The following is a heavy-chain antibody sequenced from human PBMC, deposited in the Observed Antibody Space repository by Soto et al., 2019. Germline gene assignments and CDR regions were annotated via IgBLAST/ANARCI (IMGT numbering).Heavy chain of an antibody. CDR3: ARGRLEGWYELAFDI. V-gene: IGHV4-59*01. CDR2: IYYSGST. J-gene: IGHJ3*02. Sequence: PSETLSLTCTVSGGSISSYYWSWIRQPPGKGLEWIGYIYYSGSTNYNPSLKSRVTISVDTSKNQFSLKLSSVTAADTAVYYCARGRLEGWYELAFDIWGQRTMVTVS. D-gene: IGHD6-19*01. CDR1: GGSISSYY.